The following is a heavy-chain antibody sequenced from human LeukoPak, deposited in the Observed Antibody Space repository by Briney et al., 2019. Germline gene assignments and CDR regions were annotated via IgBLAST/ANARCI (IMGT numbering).Heavy chain of an antibody. J-gene: IGHJ3*02. D-gene: IGHD3-3*01. V-gene: IGHV3-7*01. CDR2: IKQDGSEK. Sequence: GGSLRLSCAASGFTFSSYWMSWVRQAPEKGLEWVANIKQDGSEKYYVDSVKGRFTISRDNAKNSLYLQMNSLRAEDTAVYYCARVGDYDFSQDLSDAFDIWGQGTMVTVSS. CDR1: GFTFSSYW. CDR3: ARVGDYDFSQDLSDAFDI.